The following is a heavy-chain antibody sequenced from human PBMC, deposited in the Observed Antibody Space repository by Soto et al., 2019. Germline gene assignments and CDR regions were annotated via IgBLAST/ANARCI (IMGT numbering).Heavy chain of an antibody. CDR2: ISSDGRST. Sequence: GGSLRLSCAASGFTFSSYWMHSVRQAPGKGLVWVSRISSDGRSTSYADSVKGRFTISRDNAKSTLYLHMNSLRAEDTAVYYCAREEGAAFYYDGMDVWGKGSTVTVSS. J-gene: IGHJ6*01. CDR3: AREEGAAFYYDGMDV. V-gene: IGHV3-74*01. CDR1: GFTFSSYW.